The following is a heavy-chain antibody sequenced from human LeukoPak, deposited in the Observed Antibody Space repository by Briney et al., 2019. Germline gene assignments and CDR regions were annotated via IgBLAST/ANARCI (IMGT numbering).Heavy chain of an antibody. CDR2: IYPGDSDT. CDR1: GYSFTTYW. Sequence: GESLKISCKGSGYSFTTYWIGWVRQMPGKGLEWMGSIYPGDSDTRYNPSFQGQATISADKSISTAYLQWSSLKASDNAMYYCARRGTISGWFDPWGQGTLVTVSS. V-gene: IGHV5-51*01. D-gene: IGHD3-3*01. J-gene: IGHJ5*02. CDR3: ARRGTISGWFDP.